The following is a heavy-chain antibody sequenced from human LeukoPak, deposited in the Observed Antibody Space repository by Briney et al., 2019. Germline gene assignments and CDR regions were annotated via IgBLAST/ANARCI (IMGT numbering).Heavy chain of an antibody. Sequence: GGSLRLSCAASGFTFSDYYMSWIHQAPGKGLEWVSYISSSGSTIYYADSVKGRFTISRDNAKNSLYLQMNSLRAEDTAVYYCAILYFDDSSGYYADYWGQGTLVTVSS. CDR1: GFTFSDYY. CDR3: AILYFDDSSGYYADY. D-gene: IGHD3-22*01. CDR2: ISSSGSTI. V-gene: IGHV3-11*01. J-gene: IGHJ4*02.